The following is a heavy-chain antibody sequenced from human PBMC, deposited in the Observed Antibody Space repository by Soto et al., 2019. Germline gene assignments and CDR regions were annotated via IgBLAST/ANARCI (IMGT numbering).Heavy chain of an antibody. J-gene: IGHJ4*02. D-gene: IGHD4-17*01. Sequence: ASVKVSCKASGYTFTDYDINWFRQATGQGLEWMGWMNPNNDYTGYAQKHQGRVTMTTDTSTSTAYMELRSLRSDDTAVYYCARGTTVETGSYWGQGTLVTVSS. CDR3: ARGTTVETGSY. V-gene: IGHV1-8*01. CDR2: MNPNNDYT. CDR1: GYTFTDYD.